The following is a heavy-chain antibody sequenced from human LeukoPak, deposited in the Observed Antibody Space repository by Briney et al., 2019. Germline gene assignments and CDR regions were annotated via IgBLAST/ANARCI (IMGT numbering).Heavy chain of an antibody. Sequence: TGGSLRLSCAASGFTFSSYSMNWVRQAPGKGLEWVSSISSSSSYIYYAESVKGRFTISRDNAKNSLYLQLNSLRAEDTAVYYCARDKWGGWELLLDYWGQGTLVTVSS. J-gene: IGHJ4*02. CDR2: ISSSSSYI. CDR3: ARDKWGGWELLLDY. V-gene: IGHV3-21*01. D-gene: IGHD1-26*01. CDR1: GFTFSSYS.